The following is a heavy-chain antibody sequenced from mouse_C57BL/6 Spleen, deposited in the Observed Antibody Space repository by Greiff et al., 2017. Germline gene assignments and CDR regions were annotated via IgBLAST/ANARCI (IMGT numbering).Heavy chain of an antibody. CDR2: IDPENGDT. J-gene: IGHJ3*01. D-gene: IGHD2-4*01. CDR3: TRIYYDYDGGFAD. Sequence: EVQLQQSGAELVRPGASVKLSCTASGFNIKDDYMHWVKQRPEQGLEWIGWIDPENGDTEYASKFQGKATITADTSSNTAYLQLSSLTSEDTAVYYCTRIYYDYDGGFADWGQGTLVTVSA. CDR1: GFNIKDDY. V-gene: IGHV14-4*01.